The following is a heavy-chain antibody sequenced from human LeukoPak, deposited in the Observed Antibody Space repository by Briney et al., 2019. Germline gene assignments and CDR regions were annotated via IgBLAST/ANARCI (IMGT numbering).Heavy chain of an antibody. J-gene: IGHJ1*01. CDR3: ARGGDYDVWSPEEY. CDR1: GFSVSHKY. Sequence: PGGSLRLSCAASGFSVSHKYMTWVRQAPGKGLEWVSVIYSRGHSGQTYDTAYADSVKGRFSISRDTSQNMIFLQMNSLRVEDTAIYYCARGGDYDVWSPEEYWGQGTLVIVSS. V-gene: IGHV3-53*01. D-gene: IGHD3-3*01. CDR2: IYSRGHSGQTYDT.